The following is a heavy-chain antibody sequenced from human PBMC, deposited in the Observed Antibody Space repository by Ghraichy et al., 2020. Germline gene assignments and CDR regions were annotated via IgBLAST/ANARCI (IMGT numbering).Heavy chain of an antibody. V-gene: IGHV4-34*01. CDR3: ARGPGMVGFIVPRPFDF. J-gene: IGHJ4*02. CDR1: GGSFNDFY. Sequence: SETLYLTCAVSGGSFNDFYWSWIRQSPGKGLEWIGEINQSGGATYNPSLKSRVTMSVDTSKTQFSLNLSSVTAADTAIYYCARGPGMVGFIVPRPFDFWGQGTLVTVSS. D-gene: IGHD1-26*01. CDR2: INQSGGA.